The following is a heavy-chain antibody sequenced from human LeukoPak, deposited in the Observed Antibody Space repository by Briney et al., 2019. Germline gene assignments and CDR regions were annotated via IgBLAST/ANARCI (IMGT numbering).Heavy chain of an antibody. CDR2: IYNSGHA. J-gene: IGHJ1*01. Sequence: SETLSLTCTVSGGSISNYYWSWIRQPPGKGLEWIGYIYNSGHANYNPSLKSRVTISEDTSKNQLSLKLSSVTAADTAVYYCARAAVTTSRYFQHWGQGTLVTVSS. CDR3: ARAAVTTSRYFQH. CDR1: GGSISNYY. D-gene: IGHD4-17*01. V-gene: IGHV4-59*01.